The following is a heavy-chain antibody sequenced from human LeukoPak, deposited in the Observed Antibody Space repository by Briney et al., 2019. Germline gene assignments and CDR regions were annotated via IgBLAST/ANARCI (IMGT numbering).Heavy chain of an antibody. CDR1: GYRFITYD. Sequence: ASVKVSCKTSGYRFITYDINWVRQAPGQGLEWMGWINPNSGNAGSAQEFEGRVTITRNISISTAYMELNSLTSEDTAVYYCARGGVYYDFWSGWTTDYYFYYMDVWGKGTTVTVSS. J-gene: IGHJ6*03. CDR2: INPNSGNA. V-gene: IGHV1-8*03. CDR3: ARGGVYYDFWSGWTTDYYFYYMDV. D-gene: IGHD3-3*01.